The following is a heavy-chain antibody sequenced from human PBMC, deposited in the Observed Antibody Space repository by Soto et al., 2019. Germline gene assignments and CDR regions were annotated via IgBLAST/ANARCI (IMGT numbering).Heavy chain of an antibody. J-gene: IGHJ4*02. CDR3: AKHGWQQLDFDY. CDR1: GFTFSGYA. V-gene: IGHV3-23*01. Sequence: GGSLRLSCAASGFTFSGYAMTWVRQAPGKGLEWVSSITGSGGNTYYADSVKGRFIISRDNSKNTLYLQMSSLRVEDTAVYFCAKHGWQQLDFDYWGQGTLVTVSS. CDR2: ITGSGGNT. D-gene: IGHD6-13*01.